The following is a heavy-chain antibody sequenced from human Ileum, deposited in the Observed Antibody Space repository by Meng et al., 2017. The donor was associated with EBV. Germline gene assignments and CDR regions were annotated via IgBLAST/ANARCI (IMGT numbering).Heavy chain of an antibody. Sequence: QVHLLQSGAEVKKPGASVKLSCKASGYTFSNNAIHWVRQAPGQRPEWMGWINADNGNTKYSQKFQGRVTITRNTPASTVYMDVRSLRSEDTAVYFCARVERGVKFDKWGQGTLVTVSS. D-gene: IGHD2-21*01. J-gene: IGHJ4*01. CDR2: INADNGNT. V-gene: IGHV1-3*01. CDR3: ARVERGVKFDK. CDR1: GYTFSNNA.